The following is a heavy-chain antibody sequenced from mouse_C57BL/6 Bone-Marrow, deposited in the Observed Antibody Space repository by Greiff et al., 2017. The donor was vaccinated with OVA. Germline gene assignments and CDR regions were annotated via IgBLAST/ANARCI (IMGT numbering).Heavy chain of an antibody. Sequence: QVTLKESGPGILQPSQTLSLTCSFSGFSLSTFGMGVGWIRQPSGKGLEWLAHIWWDDDKYYNPALKSRLTISKDTSKNQVFLKIANVDTADTATYYCAGMEHYYGSSLGYFDVWGTGTTVTVSS. CDR2: IWWDDDK. CDR3: AGMEHYYGSSLGYFDV. CDR1: GFSLSTFGMG. J-gene: IGHJ1*03. D-gene: IGHD1-1*01. V-gene: IGHV8-8*01.